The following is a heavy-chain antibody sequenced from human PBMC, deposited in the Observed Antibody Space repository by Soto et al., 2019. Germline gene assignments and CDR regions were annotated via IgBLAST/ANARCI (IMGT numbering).Heavy chain of an antibody. Sequence: SETLSLTCNVSGGYINSGGFYWSWIRQHPGKGLEWIGYIFHSGSTLYNPSLNSRVTLSADTSKNQLSLKLSSVTAADTAVYYCARSMSGSYYHYWGQGTLVTVSS. CDR1: GGYINSGGFY. CDR3: ARSMSGSYYHY. CDR2: IFHSGST. J-gene: IGHJ4*02. D-gene: IGHD1-26*01. V-gene: IGHV4-30-4*08.